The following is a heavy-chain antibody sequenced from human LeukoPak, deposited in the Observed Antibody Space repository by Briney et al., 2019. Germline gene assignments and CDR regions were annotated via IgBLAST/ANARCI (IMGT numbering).Heavy chain of an antibody. Sequence: PSETLSLTCIASGGSFSSGSYYWRWIRQPPGEGLKWIGYIYYSGNTKYNPSLKSRVTISVDMSKNQFSLKLSSVTAADTAVYYCAKVYGESFGMDVWGQGTTVTVSS. CDR2: IYYSGNT. J-gene: IGHJ6*02. CDR1: GGSFSSGSYY. D-gene: IGHD4/OR15-4a*01. V-gene: IGHV4-61*01. CDR3: AKVYGESFGMDV.